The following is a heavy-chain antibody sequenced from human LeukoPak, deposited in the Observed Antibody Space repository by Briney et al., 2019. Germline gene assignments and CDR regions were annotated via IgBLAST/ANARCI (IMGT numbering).Heavy chain of an antibody. J-gene: IGHJ4*02. D-gene: IGHD4-17*01. CDR3: ARADYGDYFDY. Sequence: GGSLRLSCVVSGSSVSNNYIIWVRQAPGNGLERVSVIYGDGRTSHSASVRGRFTISRDNSKNTLYLQMNSLRAEDTAVYYCARADYGDYFDYWGQGTLVTVSS. CDR2: IYGDGRT. V-gene: IGHV3-66*01. CDR1: GSSVSNNY.